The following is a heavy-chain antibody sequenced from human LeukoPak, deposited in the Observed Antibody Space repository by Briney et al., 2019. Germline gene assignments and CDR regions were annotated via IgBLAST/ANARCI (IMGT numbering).Heavy chain of an antibody. J-gene: IGHJ4*02. CDR3: ARNINFWSGYDC. CDR2: INHSGST. D-gene: IGHD3-3*01. V-gene: IGHV4-34*01. Sequence: PSETLSLTCAVYGGSFSGYYWSWIRQPPGKGLEWIGEINHSGSTNYSPSLKSRVTISLDTSKNQFSLKLNSVTAADTAVYYCARNINFWSGYDCWGQGTLVTVSS. CDR1: GGSFSGYY.